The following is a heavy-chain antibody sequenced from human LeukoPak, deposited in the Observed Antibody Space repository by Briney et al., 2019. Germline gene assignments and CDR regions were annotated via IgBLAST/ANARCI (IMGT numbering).Heavy chain of an antibody. V-gene: IGHV1-18*01. CDR1: GYTFTSYC. CDR3: ARDLPRVGLQCLYYYYYGMDV. D-gene: IGHD4-11*01. J-gene: IGHJ6*02. Sequence: GASVKVSCKASGYTFTSYCISWVRQAPGQGLEWMGWISAYNGNTNYAQKPQGRVTMTPVTSKSTAYMEMRSLRSDHPAVYYCARDLPRVGLQCLYYYYYGMDVWGQGTKVTVSS. CDR2: ISAYNGNT.